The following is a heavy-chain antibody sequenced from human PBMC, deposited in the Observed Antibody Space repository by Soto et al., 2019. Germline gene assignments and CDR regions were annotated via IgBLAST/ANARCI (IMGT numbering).Heavy chain of an antibody. J-gene: IGHJ2*01. V-gene: IGHV3-49*03. CDR2: IRSKAYGGTT. CDR1: GFTFGDYA. CDR3: TRNPYTMYWYFDL. Sequence: GGSLRLSCTASGFTFGDYAMSWFRQAPGKGLEWVGFIRSKAYGGTTEYAASVKGRFTIPRDDSKSIAYLQMNSLKTEDTAVYYCTRNPYTMYWYFDLWGRGTLGTVSS. D-gene: IGHD3-10*01.